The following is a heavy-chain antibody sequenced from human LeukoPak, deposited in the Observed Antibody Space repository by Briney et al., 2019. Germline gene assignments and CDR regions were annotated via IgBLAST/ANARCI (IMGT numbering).Heavy chain of an antibody. D-gene: IGHD2-21*01. J-gene: IGHJ4*02. CDR2: IYYSGST. CDR3: ARDQVSPYQPFDY. CDR1: GGSISSYY. Sequence: SETLSLTCTVSGGSISSYYWNWIRQPPGKGLEWIGYIYYSGSTNYNPSLKSRVTISVDPSKNQFSLKMSSVTAADTAVYYCARDQVSPYQPFDYWGQGTLVTVSS. V-gene: IGHV4-59*12.